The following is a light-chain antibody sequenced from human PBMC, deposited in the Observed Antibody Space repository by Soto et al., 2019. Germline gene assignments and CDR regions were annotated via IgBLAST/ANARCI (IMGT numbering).Light chain of an antibody. CDR3: SSYTSSSTLLV. Sequence: QSVLTQPASVSASPGQSVTISCIGTYSDVGGYKHVSWYQQHPGQAHRLIIYEASNRPSGISNRFSGSKSGNTASLTSSGLQADDEADYYCSSYTSSSTLLVFGGGTKVTV. CDR2: EAS. V-gene: IGLV2-14*01. CDR1: YSDVGGYKH. J-gene: IGLJ2*01.